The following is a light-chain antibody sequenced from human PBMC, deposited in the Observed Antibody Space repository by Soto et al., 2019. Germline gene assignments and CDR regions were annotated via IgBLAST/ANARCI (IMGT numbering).Light chain of an antibody. CDR3: QQYKSYTWT. Sequence: DIQMTQSPSTLSASVGDRVTITCRASQSISSWVAWYQQKPGKAPKLLIYKASSLESGVPSRFSGSGSGTEFTLTISSLQPDDFATYYCQQYKSYTWTFVQWTKVEIK. CDR2: KAS. CDR1: QSISSW. J-gene: IGKJ1*01. V-gene: IGKV1-5*03.